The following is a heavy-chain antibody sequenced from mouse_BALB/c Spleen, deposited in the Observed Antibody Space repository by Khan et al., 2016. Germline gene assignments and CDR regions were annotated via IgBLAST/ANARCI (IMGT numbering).Heavy chain of an antibody. V-gene: IGHV6-6*02. J-gene: IGHJ3*01. CDR3: TTGFAY. CDR1: GFTFSNYW. Sequence: EVKLEESGGGLVQPGGSMKLSCVASGFTFSNYWMNWVRQSPEKGLEWVAEIRLKSNNYATHYAESVKGRFTISRGDSKSSVYLQMNNLRAEDTGIYYCTTGFAYWGQGTLVTVSA. CDR2: IRLKSNNYAT.